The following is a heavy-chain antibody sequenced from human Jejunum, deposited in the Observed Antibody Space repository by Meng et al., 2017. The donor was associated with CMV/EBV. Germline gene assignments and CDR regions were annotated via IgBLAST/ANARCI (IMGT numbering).Heavy chain of an antibody. CDR2: ISSSSSYI. V-gene: IGHV3-21*01. Sequence: FSLRSFNMNWVRQAPGRGLEWVSSISSSSSYIYYADSVKGRFTISRDNAKDSLYLQMNSLRAEDTAVYYCAKQMPWNYYHGMDLWGQGTTVTVSS. CDR3: AKQMPWNYYHGMDL. D-gene: IGHD2-2*01. J-gene: IGHJ6*02. CDR1: FSLRSFN.